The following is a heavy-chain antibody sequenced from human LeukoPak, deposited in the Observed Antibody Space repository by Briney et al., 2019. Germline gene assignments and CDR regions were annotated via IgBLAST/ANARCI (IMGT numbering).Heavy chain of an antibody. CDR2: INHSGST. Sequence: KPSETLSLTCAVYGGSFSGYYWSWIRQPPGKGLEWNGEINHSGSTNYNPSLKSRVTISVDTSKNQFSLKLSSVTAADTAVYYCARGVVRIQLWLRGLWFDPWGQGTLVTVSS. CDR1: GGSFSGYY. D-gene: IGHD5-18*01. J-gene: IGHJ5*02. CDR3: ARGVVRIQLWLRGLWFDP. V-gene: IGHV4-34*01.